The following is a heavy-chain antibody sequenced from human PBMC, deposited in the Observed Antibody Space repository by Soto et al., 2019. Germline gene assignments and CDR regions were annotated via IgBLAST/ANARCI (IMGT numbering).Heavy chain of an antibody. Sequence: GSVKVYFKACRYSLINYAPHWVRRAPGQSLEWLGWSSADTGDIKYSQEFQGRVAITRDPSANTVYMELSNLKSEDMAIYYCARGSGRTRWIFDYWGQGTTVTVSS. CDR3: ARGSGRTRWIFDY. V-gene: IGHV1-3*02. CDR1: RYSLINYA. D-gene: IGHD2-2*03. CDR2: SSADTGDI. J-gene: IGHJ4*02.